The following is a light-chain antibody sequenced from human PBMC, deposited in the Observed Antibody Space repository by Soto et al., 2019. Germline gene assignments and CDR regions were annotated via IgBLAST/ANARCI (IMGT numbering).Light chain of an antibody. J-gene: IGKJ1*01. CDR2: AAS. CDR1: QGISSY. Sequence: AIRMTQSPSSFSASTGDRVTITCRASQGISSYLAWYQQKPGKAPKLLIYAASTLQSGVPSRFSGSGSGTDFTLTISCLASEDFETYYCPQYYSYPRTFGQGTKVEIK. V-gene: IGKV1-8*01. CDR3: PQYYSYPRT.